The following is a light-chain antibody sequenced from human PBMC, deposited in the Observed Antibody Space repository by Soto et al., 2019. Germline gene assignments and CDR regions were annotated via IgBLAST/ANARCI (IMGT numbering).Light chain of an antibody. CDR1: QSVSRDF. J-gene: IGKJ1*01. V-gene: IGKV3-20*01. CDR2: GAS. Sequence: EVVLTQSPGTLSLSPGERATISCRTSQSVSRDFVAWYQQKPGQAPRHLIYGASSRATGVPDRISGRGSGTDFTFTISRLEPEDSAVYHCQQYGTSPWTFGQGTKVEIK. CDR3: QQYGTSPWT.